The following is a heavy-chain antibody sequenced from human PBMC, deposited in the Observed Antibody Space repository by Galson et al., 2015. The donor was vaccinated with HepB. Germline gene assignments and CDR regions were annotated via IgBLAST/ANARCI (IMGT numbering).Heavy chain of an antibody. CDR1: GDSISNVDSY. J-gene: IGHJ4*02. CDR3: ARVGTLTTYYFDY. V-gene: IGHV4-31*03. Sequence: LSLTCTVSGDSISNVDSYWSWIRQHPGRGLEWIGYIYYKGTTYYNPSLKSRVTISIDTSKNQFSVNLNSVTDADTAVYFCARVGTLTTYYFDYWGQGALVTVSS. CDR2: IYYKGTT. D-gene: IGHD4-11*01.